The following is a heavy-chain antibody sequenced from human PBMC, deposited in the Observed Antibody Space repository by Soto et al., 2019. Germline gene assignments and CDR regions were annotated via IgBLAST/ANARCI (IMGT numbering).Heavy chain of an antibody. V-gene: IGHV3-30*18. Sequence: QVQLVESGGGVVQPGRSLRLSCEASGFTFSTYGMHWVRQAPGKGLEWVAAISYDGSNKYYADFVKGRFTISRDNXKNTLYLQMNSLRAEDTAVYYCAKVPTTVIAFFDYWGQGTLVTVSS. CDR2: ISYDGSNK. CDR3: AKVPTTVIAFFDY. CDR1: GFTFSTYG. J-gene: IGHJ4*02. D-gene: IGHD4-17*01.